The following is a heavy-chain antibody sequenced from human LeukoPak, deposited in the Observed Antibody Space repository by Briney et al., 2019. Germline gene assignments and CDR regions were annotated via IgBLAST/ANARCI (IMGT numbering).Heavy chain of an antibody. CDR1: GFTFSSYG. Sequence: GGSLRLSCAASGFTFSSYGMHWVRQAPGKGLEWVAVISYDGSNKYYADPVKGRFTISRDNSKNTLYLQMNSLRAEDTAVYYCAKGLLGYCSGGSCYPHDYWGQGTLVTVSS. CDR3: AKGLLGYCSGGSCYPHDY. J-gene: IGHJ4*02. D-gene: IGHD2-15*01. V-gene: IGHV3-30*18. CDR2: ISYDGSNK.